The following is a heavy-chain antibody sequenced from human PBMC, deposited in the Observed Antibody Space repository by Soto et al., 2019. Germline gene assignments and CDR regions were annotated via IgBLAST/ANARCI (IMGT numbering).Heavy chain of an antibody. Sequence: QLQLQESGSGLVKPSQTLSLTCAVSGGSISSGGYSWSWIRQPPGKGLEWIGYIYNSGSTYYNPSXQRRVPISVEXXKXQXXLKVGSVTAADTAVYYCAAGGDGYGYDALDYYADYWGRGTLVTDSS. J-gene: IGHJ4*01. D-gene: IGHD2-21*02. CDR2: IYNSGST. CDR1: GGSISSGGYS. CDR3: AAGGDGYGYDALDYYADY. V-gene: IGHV4-30-2*01.